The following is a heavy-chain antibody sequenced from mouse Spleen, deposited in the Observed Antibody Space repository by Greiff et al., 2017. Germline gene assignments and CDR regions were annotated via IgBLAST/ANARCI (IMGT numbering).Heavy chain of an antibody. Sequence: VQLQQSGAELVRPGTSVKVSCKASGYAFTNYLIEWVKQRPGQGLEWIGVINPGSGGTNYNEKFKGKATLTADKSSSTAYMQLSSLTSEDSAVYFCARFYDGYYDAMDYWGQGTSVTVSS. J-gene: IGHJ4*01. CDR3: ARFYDGYYDAMDY. CDR1: GYAFTNYL. D-gene: IGHD2-3*01. V-gene: IGHV1-54*01. CDR2: INPGSGGT.